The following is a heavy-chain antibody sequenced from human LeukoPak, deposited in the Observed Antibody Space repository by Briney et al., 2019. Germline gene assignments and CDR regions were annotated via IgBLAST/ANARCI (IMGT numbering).Heavy chain of an antibody. CDR1: GFTFSNYN. CDR3: ARSYSSSRGTFDY. Sequence: GGSLRLSCAASGFTFSNYNMNWVRQAPGKGLEWVSYISSSSDTVFYPDSVKGRFTISRDNAKNSLYLQMNSLRAEDTAVYYCARSYSSSRGTFDYWGQGTLVTVSS. CDR2: ISSSSDTV. D-gene: IGHD6-6*01. V-gene: IGHV3-48*01. J-gene: IGHJ4*02.